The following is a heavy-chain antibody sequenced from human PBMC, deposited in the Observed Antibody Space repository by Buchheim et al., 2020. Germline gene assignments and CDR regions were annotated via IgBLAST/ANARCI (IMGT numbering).Heavy chain of an antibody. CDR3: ARFEVGATRGRGSYYYYGMDV. CDR1: GFTFSSYA. J-gene: IGHJ6*02. D-gene: IGHD1-26*01. Sequence: QVQLVESGGGVVQPGRSLRLSCAAPGFTFSSYAMHWVRQAPGKGLEWVAVISYDGSNKYYADSVKGRFTISRDNSKNTLYLQMNSLRAEDTAVYYCARFEVGATRGRGSYYYYGMDVWGQGTT. V-gene: IGHV3-30-3*01. CDR2: ISYDGSNK.